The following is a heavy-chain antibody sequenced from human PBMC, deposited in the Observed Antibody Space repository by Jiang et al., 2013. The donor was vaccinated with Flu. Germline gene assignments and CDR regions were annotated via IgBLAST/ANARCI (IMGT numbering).Heavy chain of an antibody. Sequence: SVIYSGGSTYYADSVKGRFTISRDNSKNTLYLQMNSLRAEDTAVYYCAREGYYYDSSGYLYTVWGQGTLVTVSS. CDR3: AREGYYYDSSGYLYTV. V-gene: IGHV3-53*01. J-gene: IGHJ4*02. D-gene: IGHD3-22*01. CDR2: IYSGGST.